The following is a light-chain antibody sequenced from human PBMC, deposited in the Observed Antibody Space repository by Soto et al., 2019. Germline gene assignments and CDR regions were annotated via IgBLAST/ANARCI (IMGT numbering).Light chain of an antibody. J-gene: IGKJ1*01. Sequence: IVLTQSPATLSLSPGARATLSCRAGQSVSNYLAWYQQKPGQAPRLLIYDTFNRATGIPARLSGSGSGTDFTLTISILEPGDVAGYFCVQQSTWPWTSGQGTKVE. CDR3: VQQSTWPWT. CDR2: DTF. V-gene: IGKV3-11*01. CDR1: QSVSNY.